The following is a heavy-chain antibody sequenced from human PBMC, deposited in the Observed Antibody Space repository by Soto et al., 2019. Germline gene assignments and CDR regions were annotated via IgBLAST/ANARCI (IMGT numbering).Heavy chain of an antibody. CDR2: IIPIFGTA. CDR1: GGTFSSYA. J-gene: IGHJ4*02. CDR3: AIHSYGTIFGVVHGFDY. Sequence: SVKVSCKASGGTFSSYAISWVRQAPGQGREGMGGIIPIFGTANYAQKFQGRVTITADESTSTAYMELSSLRSEDTAVYYCAIHSYGTIFGVVHGFDYWGQGTLATVSS. D-gene: IGHD3-3*01. V-gene: IGHV1-69*13.